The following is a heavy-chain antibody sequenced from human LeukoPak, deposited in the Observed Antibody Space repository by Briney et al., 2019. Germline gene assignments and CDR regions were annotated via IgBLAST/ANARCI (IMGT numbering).Heavy chain of an antibody. J-gene: IGHJ4*02. CDR2: IYHSGST. D-gene: IGHD6-19*01. Sequence: PSQTLSLTCAVSGGSISSGGYSWSWIRQPPGKGLEWIGYIYHSGSTYYNPSLKSRVTISVDRSKNQFSLKLSSVTAADTAVYYCARGTTQWLAADYLDYWGQGTLVTVSS. CDR1: GGSISSGGYS. CDR3: ARGTTQWLAADYLDY. V-gene: IGHV4-30-2*01.